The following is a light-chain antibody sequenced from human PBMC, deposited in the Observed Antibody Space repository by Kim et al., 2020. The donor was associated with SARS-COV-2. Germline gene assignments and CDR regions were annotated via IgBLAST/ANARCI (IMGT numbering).Light chain of an antibody. J-gene: IGKJ5*01. CDR2: GAS. CDR3: QQYNNWPLT. V-gene: IGKV3-15*01. Sequence: VSPGERATLSCRASQSVSSNLAWYQQKPGQAPRLLIYGASTRATAIPARFSGSGSGTEFTLTISSLQSEDFAVYYCQQYNNWPLTFGQGTRLEIK. CDR1: QSVSSN.